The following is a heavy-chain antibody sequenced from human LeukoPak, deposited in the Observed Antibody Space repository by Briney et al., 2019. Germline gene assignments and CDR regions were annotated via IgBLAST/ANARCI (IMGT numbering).Heavy chain of an antibody. J-gene: IGHJ4*02. D-gene: IGHD5-24*01. CDR1: GGSISSSSYY. Sequence: TSETLSLTCTVSGGSISSSSYYWGWVRQPPGKGLEWIGSIYYSGSTYDSPSLTSRVTISIDTSKNQFSLKLSSVTAADTAVYYCARARGDGLIDYWGQGTLVTVSP. CDR2: IYYSGST. CDR3: ARARGDGLIDY. V-gene: IGHV4-39*07.